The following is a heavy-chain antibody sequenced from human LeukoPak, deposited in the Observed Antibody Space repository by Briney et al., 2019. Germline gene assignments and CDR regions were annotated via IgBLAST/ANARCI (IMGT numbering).Heavy chain of an antibody. D-gene: IGHD3-22*01. Sequence: PGGSLRLSCAASGFTVSSNYMSWVRQAPGKGLEWVSVIYSGGSTYYADSVKGRFTNSRDNSKNTLYLQMNSLRAEDTAVYYCARDGSRYYDDSSSFDYWGQGTLVTVSS. V-gene: IGHV3-66*01. J-gene: IGHJ4*02. CDR2: IYSGGST. CDR3: ARDGSRYYDDSSSFDY. CDR1: GFTVSSNY.